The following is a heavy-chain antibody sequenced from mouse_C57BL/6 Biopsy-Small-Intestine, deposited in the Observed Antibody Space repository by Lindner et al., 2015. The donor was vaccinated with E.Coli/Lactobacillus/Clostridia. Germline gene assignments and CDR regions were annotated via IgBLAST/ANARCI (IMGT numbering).Heavy chain of an antibody. D-gene: IGHD1-1*02. CDR1: GFNIKDYY. CDR2: IYPGSGST. CDR3: ARRACGNYVDY. V-gene: IGHV1-55*01. Sequence: VQLQESGAELVRPGASVKLSCTASGFNIKDYYIHWVKQRPGQGLEWIGDIYPGSGSTNYNEKFKSKAILTVDTSSSTAYMQLSSLTSEDSAVYYCARRACGNYVDYWGQGTTLTVSS. J-gene: IGHJ2*01.